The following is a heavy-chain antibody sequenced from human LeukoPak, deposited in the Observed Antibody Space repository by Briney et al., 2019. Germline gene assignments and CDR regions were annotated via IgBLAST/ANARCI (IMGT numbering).Heavy chain of an antibody. CDR2: ISGYNGNT. Sequence: ASVKLSCKASGDTFTRHGINWVRQAPGQGLEWMGWISGYNGNTNYEGKVQGRVTLTREASTSTAYMELTNLRSDDTAVYFCARANMVFGVDIEQNWFDLWGQGTRVIVSS. J-gene: IGHJ5*02. CDR1: GDTFTRHG. D-gene: IGHD3-3*01. V-gene: IGHV1-18*01. CDR3: ARANMVFGVDIEQNWFDL.